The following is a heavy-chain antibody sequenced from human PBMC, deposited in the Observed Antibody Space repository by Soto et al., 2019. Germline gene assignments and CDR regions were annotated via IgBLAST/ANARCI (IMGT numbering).Heavy chain of an antibody. CDR2: IYYSGST. CDR1: GGSISSGAYY. Sequence: PSETLSLTCTVSGGSISSGAYYWSWIRQHPGKGLEWIGYIYYSGSTYYNPSLKSRVTISVDTSKNQFSLKLSSVTAADTAVYYCARVFDRYCSSTSCYPYFDYWGQGTLVTVSS. CDR3: ARVFDRYCSSTSCYPYFDY. V-gene: IGHV4-31*03. J-gene: IGHJ4*02. D-gene: IGHD2-2*01.